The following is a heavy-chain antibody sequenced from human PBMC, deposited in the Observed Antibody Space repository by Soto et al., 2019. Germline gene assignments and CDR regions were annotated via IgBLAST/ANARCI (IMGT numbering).Heavy chain of an antibody. CDR1: GFIFSTYS. CDR3: ARDLRGEYSHDY. Sequence: GGSLRLSCAASGFIFSTYSMHWVRQAPGKGLEWVSYISTSSNTIYYANSVEGRFTISRDNAKNSLYLQMDSLRAEDTAVYYWARDLRGEYSHDYWGQGTLVTVSS. J-gene: IGHJ4*02. V-gene: IGHV3-48*01. D-gene: IGHD3-16*01. CDR2: ISTSSNTI.